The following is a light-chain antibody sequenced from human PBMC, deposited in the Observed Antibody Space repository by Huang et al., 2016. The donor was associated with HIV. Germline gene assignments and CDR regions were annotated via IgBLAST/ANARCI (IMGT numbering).Light chain of an antibody. J-gene: IGKJ1*01. CDR3: QQTFTSFWT. CDR2: ATS. V-gene: IGKV1-39*01. CDR1: QNIGNY. Sequence: DIQITQSPSSLSASVGDRITITCRASQNIGNYLKWYQQRPGKSPNLLISATSNLQSGVSSRFIAGGSGTVFILTITSLRLEDFATYYCQQTFTSFWTFGQGTRVDIK.